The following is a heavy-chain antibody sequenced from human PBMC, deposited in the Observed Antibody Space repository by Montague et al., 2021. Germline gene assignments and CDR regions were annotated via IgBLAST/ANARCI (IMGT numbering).Heavy chain of an antibody. CDR3: AKERGLSIAWYGENGS. CDR1: GFTFSSYA. CDR2: ISANGDRT. Sequence: SLRLSCAASGFTFSSYAMNRVRQTPGKGLEWVSAISANGDRTYYAGSVKGRFTISRDNSKNTLYLQMNSLRAEDAAVYYCAKERGLSIAWYGENGSWGQGTLVTVSS. J-gene: IGHJ5*02. V-gene: IGHV3-23*01. D-gene: IGHD6-19*01.